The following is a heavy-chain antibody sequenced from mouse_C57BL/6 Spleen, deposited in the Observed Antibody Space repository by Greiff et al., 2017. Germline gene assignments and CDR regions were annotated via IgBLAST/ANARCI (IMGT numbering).Heavy chain of an antibody. CDR1: GYTFTSYW. D-gene: IGHD2-5*01. Sequence: QVQLQQPGPVLVKPGASVKLSCKASGYTFTSYWMHWVKQRPGQGLEWIGNINPSNGGTNYNEKFKSKATLTVDKSSSTAYMQLSSLTSEDSAVYYCARERYSNWWFAYWGQGTLVTVSA. V-gene: IGHV1-53*01. CDR2: INPSNGGT. J-gene: IGHJ3*01. CDR3: ARERYSNWWFAY.